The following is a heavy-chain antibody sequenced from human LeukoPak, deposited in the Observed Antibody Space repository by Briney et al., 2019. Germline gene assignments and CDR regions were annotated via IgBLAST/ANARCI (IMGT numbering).Heavy chain of an antibody. J-gene: IGHJ4*02. D-gene: IGHD2-2*01. CDR1: GGSFSGYY. CDR3: ARLPESRSSVSSDY. CDR2: INHSGST. Sequence: SETLSLTCAVYGGSFSGYYWSWIRQPPGEGLEWIGEINHSGSTNYNPSLKSRVTISVDTSKNQFSLKLSSATAADTAVYYCARLPESRSSVSSDYWGQGTLVTVSS. V-gene: IGHV4-34*01.